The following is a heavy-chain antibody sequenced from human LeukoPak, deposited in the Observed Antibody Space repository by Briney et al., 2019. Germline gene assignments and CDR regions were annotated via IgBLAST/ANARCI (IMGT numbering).Heavy chain of an antibody. CDR3: ARVAGVSYNYFDS. J-gene: IGHJ4*02. V-gene: IGHV1-18*01. CDR2: ITPYNGDT. CDR1: GYTFITYG. Sequence: ASVNVSCKASGYTFITYGITWVRQAPGQGLEWMGWITPYNGDTNYAQNLQDRVTMTTDTTPSTAYMELRSLRSDDTAVYFCARVAGVSYNYFDSWGQGTLVTVSS. D-gene: IGHD1-26*01.